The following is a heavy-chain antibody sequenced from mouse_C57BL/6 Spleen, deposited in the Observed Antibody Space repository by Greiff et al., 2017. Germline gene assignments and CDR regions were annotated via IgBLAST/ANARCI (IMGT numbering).Heavy chain of an antibody. Sequence: EVKVVESGGGLVKPGGSLKLSCAASGFTFSSYAMSWVRQTPEKRLEWVATISDGGSYTYYPDNVKGRFTISRDNAKNNLYLQMSHLKSEDTAMYYCARDREYYYGSSYGYFDYWGQGTTLTVSS. D-gene: IGHD1-1*01. V-gene: IGHV5-4*01. CDR3: ARDREYYYGSSYGYFDY. CDR1: GFTFSSYA. CDR2: ISDGGSYT. J-gene: IGHJ2*01.